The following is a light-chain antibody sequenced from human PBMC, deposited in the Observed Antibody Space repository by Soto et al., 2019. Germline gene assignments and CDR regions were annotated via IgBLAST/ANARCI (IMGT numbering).Light chain of an antibody. Sequence: EIGRAQSPATGSVSPGERATLSCRASQSVSSDLAGCQQKGGQAPRLLXXGASTRATGIPAGFSGSGSGIEFSLTVRSLRSEDSAVYYCQQYNYWPITFGQGTRLEIK. CDR3: QQYNYWPIT. V-gene: IGKV3-15*01. CDR2: GAS. J-gene: IGKJ5*01. CDR1: QSVSSD.